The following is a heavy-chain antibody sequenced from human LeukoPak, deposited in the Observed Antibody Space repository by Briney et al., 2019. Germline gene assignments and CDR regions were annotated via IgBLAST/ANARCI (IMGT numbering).Heavy chain of an antibody. Sequence: PGGSLRLSCAASGFTFSAYGMNWVRQAPGKGLEWVSAISDSGGDTYYTDSVKGRFTISRDNSKNALYLHMNSLTAEDTALYYCAKRVPYSSSTVYFDSCGQGTLVTVSS. V-gene: IGHV3-23*01. CDR1: GFTFSAYG. CDR2: ISDSGGDT. J-gene: IGHJ4*02. D-gene: IGHD6-6*01. CDR3: AKRVPYSSSTVYFDS.